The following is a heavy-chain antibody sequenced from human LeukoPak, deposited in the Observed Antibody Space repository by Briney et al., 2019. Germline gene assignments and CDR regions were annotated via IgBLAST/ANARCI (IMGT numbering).Heavy chain of an antibody. Sequence: GASVKVSCEVSGYTLTELSMHWVRQVPGKGLEWMGGFDPEDGETIYAQKFQGRVTMTEDTSTDTAYMELSSLRSEDTAVYYCATDGALGYSYGYPTRRDAFDIWGQGTMVTVSS. CDR2: FDPEDGET. V-gene: IGHV1-24*01. J-gene: IGHJ3*02. CDR1: GYTLTELS. CDR3: ATDGALGYSYGYPTRRDAFDI. D-gene: IGHD5-18*01.